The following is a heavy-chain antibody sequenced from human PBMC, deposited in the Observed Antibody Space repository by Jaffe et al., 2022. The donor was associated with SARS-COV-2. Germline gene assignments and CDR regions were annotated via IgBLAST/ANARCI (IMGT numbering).Heavy chain of an antibody. D-gene: IGHD6-13*01. J-gene: IGHJ5*02. CDR2: ISGSGGST. CDR1: GFTFSSYA. V-gene: IGHV3-23*01. CDR3: AGQTGILWQPRGWFDP. Sequence: EVQLLESGGGLVQPGGSLRLSCAASGFTFSSYAMSWVRQAPGKGLEWVSAISGSGGSTYYADSVKGRFTISRDNSKNTLYLQMNSLRAEDTAVYYCAGQTGILWQPRGWFDPWGQGTLVTVSS.